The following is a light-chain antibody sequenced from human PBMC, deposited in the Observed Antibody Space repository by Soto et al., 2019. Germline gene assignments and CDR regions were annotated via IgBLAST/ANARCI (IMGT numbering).Light chain of an antibody. J-gene: IGKJ4*01. CDR3: QQYNSYPLT. CDR1: QSISSW. V-gene: IGKV1-5*01. CDR2: HAS. Sequence: IQLTQSPATLPPSVIARVTITCRASQSISSWLAWYQQKPGTAPKLLIYHASTLQSGVPSRFSGSGSGTEFTLTISSLQPDDFATYYCQQYNSYPLTFGRGTKVDI.